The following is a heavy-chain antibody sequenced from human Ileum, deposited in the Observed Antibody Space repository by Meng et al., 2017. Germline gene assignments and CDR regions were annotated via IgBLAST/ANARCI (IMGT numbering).Heavy chain of an antibody. V-gene: IGHV3-74*01. CDR1: GFTFSNYW. CDR2: INRDGTST. D-gene: IGHD1-26*01. Sequence: EEQLVESGGGLVQPGGSLRPSCAASGFTFSNYWMPWVRQVPGKGLVWVSRINRDGTSTSYADSLEGRFSISRDNAKNTLYLQMNNLRPEDTAVYYCSRDLSSEWELVGWGQGTLVTVSS. J-gene: IGHJ4*02. CDR3: SRDLSSEWELVG.